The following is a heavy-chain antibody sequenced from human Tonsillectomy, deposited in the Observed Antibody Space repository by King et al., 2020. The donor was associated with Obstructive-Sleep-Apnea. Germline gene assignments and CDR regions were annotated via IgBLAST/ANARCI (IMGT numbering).Heavy chain of an antibody. Sequence: VQLVQSGGGLVQPGGSLRLSCAASGFTFSSYWMHWVRQAPGKGLVWVSRINSDGSSTSYADSVKGRFTISRDNAKNTRYLQMNSLRAEDTAVYYCAREEEMATIIDYWGQGTLVTVSS. CDR1: GFTFSSYW. J-gene: IGHJ4*02. CDR3: AREEEMATIIDY. V-gene: IGHV3-74*01. D-gene: IGHD5-24*01. CDR2: INSDGSST.